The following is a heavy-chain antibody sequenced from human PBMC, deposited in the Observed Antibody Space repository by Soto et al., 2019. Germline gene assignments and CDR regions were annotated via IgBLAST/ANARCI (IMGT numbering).Heavy chain of an antibody. CDR3: TRGPNFRYLVTTWDS. V-gene: IGHV3-72*01. CDR2: IRNKGNSYTT. J-gene: IGHJ5*01. CDR1: GFTFSDHY. Sequence: EVQLVESGGGLVQPGGSLRLSCVASGFTFSDHYMYWVRQTTGKGLEWVGRIRNKGNSYTTLYAASVKDRFTISRDDSKNSLYLHMNSLKTEDTAVYYCTRGPNFRYLVTTWDSWGQGTLVTVAS. D-gene: IGHD4-17*01.